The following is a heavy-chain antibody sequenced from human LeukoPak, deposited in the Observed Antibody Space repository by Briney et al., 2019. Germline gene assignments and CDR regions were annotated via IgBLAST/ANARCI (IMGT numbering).Heavy chain of an antibody. D-gene: IGHD6-6*01. CDR1: GFTFSSYA. Sequence: PGGSLRLSCAASGFTFSSYAMHWVRQAPGKGLEWVAVISYDGSNKYYADSVKGRFTISRDNSKNTLYLQMNSLRAEDTAVYYCARDPRQLGSLDYWGQGTLVTVSS. CDR3: ARDPRQLGSLDY. J-gene: IGHJ4*02. V-gene: IGHV3-30-3*01. CDR2: ISYDGSNK.